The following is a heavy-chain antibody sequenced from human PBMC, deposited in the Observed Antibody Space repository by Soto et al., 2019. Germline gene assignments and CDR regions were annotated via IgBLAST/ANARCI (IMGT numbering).Heavy chain of an antibody. D-gene: IGHD2-15*01. Sequence: QVQLVQSGAEVKKPGASVKVSCKASGYTFTGYYMHWVRQAPGQGLEWMGWINPNSGGTNYAQKFQGWVTMTRDTSISTAYMELSRLRSDDTAVYYCARAGYCSGGSCYGGLGADGMDVWGQGTTVTVSS. V-gene: IGHV1-2*04. CDR1: GYTFTGYY. CDR2: INPNSGGT. J-gene: IGHJ6*02. CDR3: ARAGYCSGGSCYGGLGADGMDV.